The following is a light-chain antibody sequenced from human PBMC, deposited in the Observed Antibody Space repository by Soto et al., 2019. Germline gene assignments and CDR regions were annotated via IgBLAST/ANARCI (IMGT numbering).Light chain of an antibody. Sequence: AIQLTQSPASLSASVGDRVTITCRASQAIRNDLVWYQQKPGEAPKLLIFAASSLQSGVPSRFSGSGSGTDFTLTVSSLQPEDFATYYCLQEYNYPLTFGGGTKVEIK. V-gene: IGKV1-6*01. J-gene: IGKJ4*01. CDR1: QAIRND. CDR2: AAS. CDR3: LQEYNYPLT.